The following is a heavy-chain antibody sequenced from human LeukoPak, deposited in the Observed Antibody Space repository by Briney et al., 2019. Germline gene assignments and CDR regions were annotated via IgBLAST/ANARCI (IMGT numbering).Heavy chain of an antibody. Sequence: AGGSLRLSCAASGFTFSSYAMSWVRQAPGKGLEWVSAISGSGGSTYYADSVKGRFTISRDNSKNTLYLQMNSLGAEDTAVYYCAKDGGWTDYYFDYWGQGTLVTVSS. CDR2: ISGSGGST. J-gene: IGHJ4*02. CDR3: AKDGGWTDYYFDY. CDR1: GFTFSSYA. D-gene: IGHD1-1*01. V-gene: IGHV3-23*01.